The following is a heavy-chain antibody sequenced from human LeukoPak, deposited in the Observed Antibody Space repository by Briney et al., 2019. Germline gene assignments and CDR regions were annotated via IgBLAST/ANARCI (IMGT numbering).Heavy chain of an antibody. J-gene: IGHJ5*02. Sequence: GVSLRLSCAASGFTLSTYYMSWVRQAPGKGLEWVANIKQDGTGESYVDSVKGRFTISRDNTKNSLYLQMNSLKVEDTAVYYCARDRRAEDTPYNWFDPWGQGTLVTVSS. CDR1: GFTLSTYY. V-gene: IGHV3-7*01. D-gene: IGHD6-25*01. CDR2: IKQDGTGE. CDR3: ARDRRAEDTPYNWFDP.